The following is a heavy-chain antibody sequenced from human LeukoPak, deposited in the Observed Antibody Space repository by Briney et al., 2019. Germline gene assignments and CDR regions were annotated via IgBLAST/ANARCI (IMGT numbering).Heavy chain of an antibody. CDR1: GFTLRSYW. J-gene: IGHJ3*02. V-gene: IGHV3-7*01. D-gene: IGHD6-25*01. CDR2: IKEEGRKK. CDR3: ARDSRSCRSSDCRGDAFDI. Sequence: GGSLRLSCGASGFTLRSYWMTWVRQAPGKGGEGGANIKEEGRKKYYVESVRGRFTISRDNAEISLYLQMNSLRAEDTAVYYCARDSRSCRSSDCRGDAFDIWGQGTMVTVSS.